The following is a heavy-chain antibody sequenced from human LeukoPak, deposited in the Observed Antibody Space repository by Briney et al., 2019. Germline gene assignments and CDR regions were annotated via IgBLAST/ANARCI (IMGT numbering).Heavy chain of an antibody. D-gene: IGHD2-15*01. V-gene: IGHV3-23*01. CDR2: ISGSGGST. J-gene: IGHJ4*02. CDR1: GFSFSSDA. Sequence: GGSLPHSCIGTGFSFSSDAMGWARQAPGKGLEWVSGISGSGGSTYYADSVKGRFTISRDNSKNTLYLQMNSLRVEDTAVYYCAKDRGRTWVEVANWGQGTVVTVSS. CDR3: AKDRGRTWVEVAN.